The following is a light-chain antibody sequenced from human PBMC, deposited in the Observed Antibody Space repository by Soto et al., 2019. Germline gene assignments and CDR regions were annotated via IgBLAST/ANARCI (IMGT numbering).Light chain of an antibody. CDR2: GAS. CDR1: QSVSSSY. Sequence: EIVLTQSPGTLPLSPGERATLSCRASQSVSSSYLAWYQQKPGQAPRLLIYGASSRATGIPDRFSGSASGTDFTLTISRLEPEDSAVYYYQQYGSSPPYTFGQGTKVEIK. V-gene: IGKV3-20*01. CDR3: QQYGSSPPYT. J-gene: IGKJ2*01.